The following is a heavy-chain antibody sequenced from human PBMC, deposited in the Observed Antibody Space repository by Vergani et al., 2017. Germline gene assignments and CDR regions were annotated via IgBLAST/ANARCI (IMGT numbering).Heavy chain of an antibody. J-gene: IGHJ2*01. Sequence: QVQLQESGPGLVKPSETLSLTCAVSGYSISSGSYWAWIRQPPGKGLEWIGSIFHSGTTHYNPSIDSLVTISVDTSRNQFSLKLSSVTAADTAVYYCARPGSSSWYQVSWYFDRCGRGTLVTVSS. CDR3: ARPGSSSWYQVSWYFDR. D-gene: IGHD6-13*01. V-gene: IGHV4-38-2*01. CDR2: IFHSGTT. CDR1: GYSISSGSY.